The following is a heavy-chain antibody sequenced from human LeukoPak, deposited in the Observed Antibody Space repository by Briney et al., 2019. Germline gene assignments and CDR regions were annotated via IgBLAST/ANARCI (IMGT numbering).Heavy chain of an antibody. V-gene: IGHV3-23*01. CDR3: ARGGGNIARAFDI. Sequence: GGSLRLSCAASGFTFSSYGVSWVRQAPGKGLEWVSAISGSGGSTYYADSVKGRFTISRDNAKNSLYLQMNSLRAEDTAVYYCARGGGNIARAFDIWGQGTMVTVSS. CDR1: GFTFSSYG. J-gene: IGHJ3*02. D-gene: IGHD2/OR15-2a*01. CDR2: ISGSGGST.